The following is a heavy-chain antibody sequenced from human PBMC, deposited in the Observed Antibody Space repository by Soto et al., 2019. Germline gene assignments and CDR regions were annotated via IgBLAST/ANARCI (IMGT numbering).Heavy chain of an antibody. D-gene: IGHD4-17*01. V-gene: IGHV3-33*01. Sequence: QVQLVESGGGVVQPGRSLRLSCAASGFTFSSYGMHWVRQAPGKGLEWVAVIWYDRSNKYYADSVKGRFTISRDNSKNTLYLQMNSLRVEDTAVYYCARGDGDYSLYWYFDLWGRGTLVTVSS. CDR2: IWYDRSNK. J-gene: IGHJ2*01. CDR1: GFTFSSYG. CDR3: ARGDGDYSLYWYFDL.